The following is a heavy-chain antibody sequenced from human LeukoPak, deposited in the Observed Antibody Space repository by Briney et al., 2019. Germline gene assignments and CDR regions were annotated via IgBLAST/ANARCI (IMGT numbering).Heavy chain of an antibody. CDR2: IYYSGST. Sequence: PGGSLRLSCAASGGSISSYYWSWIRQPPGKGLEWIGYIYYSGSTNYNPSLKSRVTISVDTSKNQFSLKLSSVTAADTAVYYCARDRGSYDGDAFDIWGQGTMVTVSS. D-gene: IGHD1-26*01. CDR3: ARDRGSYDGDAFDI. CDR1: GGSISSYY. V-gene: IGHV4-59*01. J-gene: IGHJ3*02.